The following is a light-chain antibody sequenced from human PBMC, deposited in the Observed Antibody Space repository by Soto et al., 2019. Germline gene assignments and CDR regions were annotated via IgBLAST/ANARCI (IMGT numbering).Light chain of an antibody. CDR3: MQLLQTPWT. V-gene: IGKV2-28*01. CDR1: QSLLQRDGNNH. Sequence: DIVLTQSPLSLPVTPGEPASISCRSSQSLLQRDGNNHLDWYLQKPGQSPQLLISLASNRASGVPERFSGGGTGTDFTLKISRVEAEDVGIYYCMQLLQTPWTFGQGTMVDIK. CDR2: LAS. J-gene: IGKJ1*01.